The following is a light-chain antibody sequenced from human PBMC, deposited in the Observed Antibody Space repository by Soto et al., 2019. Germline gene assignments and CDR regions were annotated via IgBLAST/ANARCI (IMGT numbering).Light chain of an antibody. Sequence: QSALTQPASVTGSPGQSITISCTGTGNDVGTYNLVSWYQRHPGTAPQLLIYETKKRPSGIPNRFSGSKSGNTASLTISGLQAEDEAEYSCCSYAGSSTYVFGTGTKLTVL. V-gene: IGLV2-23*01. CDR3: CSYAGSSTYV. CDR1: GNDVGTYNL. J-gene: IGLJ1*01. CDR2: ETK.